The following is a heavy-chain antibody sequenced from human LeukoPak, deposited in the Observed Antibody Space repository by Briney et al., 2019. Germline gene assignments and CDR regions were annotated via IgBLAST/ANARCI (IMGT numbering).Heavy chain of an antibody. D-gene: IGHD3-22*01. CDR1: GFTFSRYW. CDR2: IKSDGST. J-gene: IGHJ1*01. CDR3: ARAPAEIGGYYPEYFRH. Sequence: GGSLRLSRAASGFTFSRYWTHWVRQAPGKGLVWVSRIKSDGSTNYADSVKGRFTISRDNAKNTVSLQMNSLRAEDTGVYYCARAPAEIGGYYPEYFRHWGQGTLVTVSS. V-gene: IGHV3-74*01.